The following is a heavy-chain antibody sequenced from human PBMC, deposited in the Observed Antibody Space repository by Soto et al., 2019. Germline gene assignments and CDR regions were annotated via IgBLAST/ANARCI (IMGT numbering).Heavy chain of an antibody. D-gene: IGHD3-22*01. Sequence: GGSLRLSCVASGFTFSAYYVDWVRQAPGKGLEWVGRIRNKANSYTTEYAASVKGRFTFSRDDSENSVSLQMNSLKAEDTAVYSCAAVSLYYTGGGYYPQYWGQGTLVTVSS. CDR2: IRNKANSYTT. CDR3: AAVSLYYTGGGYYPQY. V-gene: IGHV3-72*01. J-gene: IGHJ4*02. CDR1: GFTFSAYY.